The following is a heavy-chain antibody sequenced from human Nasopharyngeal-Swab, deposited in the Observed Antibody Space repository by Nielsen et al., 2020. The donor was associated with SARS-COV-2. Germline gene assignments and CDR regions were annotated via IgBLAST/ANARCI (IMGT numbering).Heavy chain of an antibody. Sequence: SLTLSCVASGFTAAEYGVHCVRPVAGGFLGWVAPISWVVDNTYHADSVKGRLTISRHNSRNSLFLQVNSLKTEDTALYYCAKGVHSMSYFHTTPADHWGQGTPVTVSS. CDR2: ISWVVDNT. J-gene: IGHJ4*02. CDR1: GFTAAEYG. CDR3: AKGVHSMSYFHTTPADH. V-gene: IGHV3-43*01. D-gene: IGHD2/OR15-2a*01.